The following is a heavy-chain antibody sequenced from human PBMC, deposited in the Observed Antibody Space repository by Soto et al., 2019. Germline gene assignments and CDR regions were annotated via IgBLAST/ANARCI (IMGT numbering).Heavy chain of an antibody. J-gene: IGHJ3*02. V-gene: IGHV1-69*01. CDR2: IIPIFGTA. CDR3: ARVEYCSGGSCWRAFDI. Sequence: QVQLVQSGAEVKKPGSSVKVSCKASGGTFSSYAISWVRQAPGQGLEWMGGIIPIFGTANYAQKFQGRVTITAEESTSTAYMELSSLRSEDTAVYYCARVEYCSGGSCWRAFDIWGQGTMVTVSS. CDR1: GGTFSSYA. D-gene: IGHD2-15*01.